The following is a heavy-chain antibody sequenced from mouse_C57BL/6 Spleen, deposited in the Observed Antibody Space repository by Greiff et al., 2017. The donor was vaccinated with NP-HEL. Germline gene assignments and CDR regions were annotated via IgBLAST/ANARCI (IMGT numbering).Heavy chain of an antibody. J-gene: IGHJ4*01. CDR3: ARSGAPYSYAMDD. CDR2: INPGSGGT. CDR1: GYAFTNYL. V-gene: IGHV1-54*01. D-gene: IGHD3-1*01. Sequence: QVQLQQSGAELVRPGTSVKVSCKASGYAFTNYLIEWVKQRPGQGLEWIGVINPGSGGTNYNEKFKGKATLTADKSSSTAYMQLSSLTSEDSAVYFCARSGAPYSYAMDDWGQGTSVTVSS.